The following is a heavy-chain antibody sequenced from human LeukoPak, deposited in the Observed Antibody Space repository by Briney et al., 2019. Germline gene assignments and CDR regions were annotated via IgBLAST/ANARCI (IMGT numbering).Heavy chain of an antibody. D-gene: IGHD2-2*01. CDR1: GFTFSSYG. CDR2: IRYDGSNK. J-gene: IGHJ4*02. CDR3: ANMNIVVVPAATPNY. V-gene: IGHV3-30*02. Sequence: GGSLRLSCAASGFTFSSYGMHWVRQAPGKGLEWVAFIRYDGSNKYYADSVKGRFTISRDNSKNTLYLQTNGLRAEDTAVYYCANMNIVVVPAATPNYWGQGTLVTVSS.